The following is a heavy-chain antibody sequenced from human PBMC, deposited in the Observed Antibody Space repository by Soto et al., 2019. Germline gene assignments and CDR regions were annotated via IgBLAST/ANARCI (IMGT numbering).Heavy chain of an antibody. CDR3: ARWSYLDY. D-gene: IGHD3-3*01. V-gene: IGHV3-23*01. J-gene: IGHJ4*02. CDR2: ISGSGGST. Sequence: GGSLRLSCAASGFTSSYYAMSWVRQAPGKGLEWVSAISGSGGSTYYADSVKGRFSISRDTSQSALYLQMNSLRADDTAMYYCARWSYLDYWGQGTRVTVSS. CDR1: GFTSSYYA.